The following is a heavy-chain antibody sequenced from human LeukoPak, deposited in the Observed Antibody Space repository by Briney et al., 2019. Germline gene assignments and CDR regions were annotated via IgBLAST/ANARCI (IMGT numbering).Heavy chain of an antibody. D-gene: IGHD2-2*01. Sequence: SETLSPTCTVSGGSISSYYWSWIRQPAGKGLEWIGRIYTSGSTNYNPSLKSRVTMSVDTSKNQFSLKLSSVTAADTAVYYCARAPTMVVVPEWEYFDRWGRGTLVTVSS. CDR3: ARAPTMVVVPEWEYFDR. V-gene: IGHV4-4*07. CDR1: GGSISSYY. J-gene: IGHJ2*01. CDR2: IYTSGST.